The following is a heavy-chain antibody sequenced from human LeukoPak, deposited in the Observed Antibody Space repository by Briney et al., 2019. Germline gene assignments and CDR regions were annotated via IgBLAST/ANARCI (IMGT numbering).Heavy chain of an antibody. Sequence: SQTLSLTCTVSGGSISSGDYYWSWIRQPPGEGLEWIGYIYYSGSTYYNPSLKSRVTISVDTSKNQFSLKLSSVTAADTAVYYCARGLGYCSSTSCYYYFDYWGQGTLVTVSS. CDR2: IYYSGST. J-gene: IGHJ4*02. D-gene: IGHD2-2*01. V-gene: IGHV4-30-4*01. CDR3: ARGLGYCSSTSCYYYFDY. CDR1: GGSISSGDYY.